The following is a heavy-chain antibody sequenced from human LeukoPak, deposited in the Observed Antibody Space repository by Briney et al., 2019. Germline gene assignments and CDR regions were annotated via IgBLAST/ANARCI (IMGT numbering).Heavy chain of an antibody. CDR1: GFTFSSYA. J-gene: IGHJ6*03. D-gene: IGHD4-11*01. V-gene: IGHV3-23*01. CDR2: ISGSGGST. Sequence: PGGSLRLSCAASGFTFSSYAMSWVRQAPGKGLEWFSAISGSGGSTYYADSVTGRFTISRDNSKNTLYLQMNSLRAEDTAVYYCTRLTHSVMDYYYYMDVWGKGTTVTVSS. CDR3: TRLTHSVMDYYYYMDV.